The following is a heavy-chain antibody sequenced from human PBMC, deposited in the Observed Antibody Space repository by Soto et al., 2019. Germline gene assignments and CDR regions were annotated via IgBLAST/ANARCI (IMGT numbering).Heavy chain of an antibody. CDR1: GYTFSNYD. Sequence: QVQLVQSGAELKKPGASVKVSCKASGYTFSNYDMNWVRQATGQGPEWIGWVNPNNGDTGYAQKFQGRVTLTTDISXTXXXXXXXXXXXXXXXXXXXXXXXXXXXAIDFDYWGQGTLITVSS. CDR3: XXXXXXXXAIDFDY. J-gene: IGHJ4*02. CDR2: VNPNNGDT. V-gene: IGHV1-8*01.